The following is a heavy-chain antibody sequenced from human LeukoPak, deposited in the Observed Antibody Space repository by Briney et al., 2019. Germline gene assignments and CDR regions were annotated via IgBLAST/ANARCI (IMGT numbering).Heavy chain of an antibody. J-gene: IGHJ5*02. CDR1: GGSIGSGSYY. D-gene: IGHD3-16*01. CDR2: IYTSGST. V-gene: IGHV4-61*02. Sequence: PSQTLSLTCTVSGGSIGSGSYYWSWIRQPAGKGLEWIGRIYTSGSTNYNPSLKSRVTISVDTSKNQFSLKLSSVTAADTAVYYCAREPQGGGSGWFDPWGQGTLVTVSS. CDR3: AREPQGGGSGWFDP.